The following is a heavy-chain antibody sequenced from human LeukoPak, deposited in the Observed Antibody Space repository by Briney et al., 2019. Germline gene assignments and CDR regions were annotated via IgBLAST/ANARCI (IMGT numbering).Heavy chain of an antibody. CDR2: IIPIFGTA. J-gene: IGHJ4*02. V-gene: IGHV1-69*13. CDR1: GGTFSSYA. CDR3: ARRYYDSSGYYDEYYFDY. D-gene: IGHD3-22*01. Sequence: ASVTVSCKASGGTFSSYAISWVRQAPGQGLEWMGGIIPIFGTANYAQKFQGRVTITADESTSTAYMELSSLRSEDTAVYYCARRYYDSSGYYDEYYFDYWGQGTLVTVSS.